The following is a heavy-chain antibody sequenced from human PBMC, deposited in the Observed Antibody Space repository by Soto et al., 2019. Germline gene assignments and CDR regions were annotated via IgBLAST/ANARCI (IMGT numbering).Heavy chain of an antibody. CDR1: GASISNYY. CDR3: ASYASGTYPFSEQ. CDR2: VSNSGTS. D-gene: IGHD3-10*01. Sequence: QMQLQESGPGLVTPSETLSLSCTVSGASISNYYWNWIRQSPGKRLEWIGYVSNSGTSSYNPSLKSRVTISVDTSKNQLSLKLTSLTAADTAVYYCASYASGTYPFSEQWGRGALVTVSS. V-gene: IGHV4-59*01. J-gene: IGHJ4*02.